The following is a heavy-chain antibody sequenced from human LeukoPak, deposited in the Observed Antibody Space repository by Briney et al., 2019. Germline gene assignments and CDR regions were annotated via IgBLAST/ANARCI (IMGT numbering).Heavy chain of an antibody. D-gene: IGHD2-2*01. CDR1: GFTFSSYA. J-gene: IGHJ4*02. CDR3: AKVRYAGYYFDS. V-gene: IGHV3-23*01. Sequence: GGSLRLSCAASGFTFSSYAMSWVRQAPGKALEWVSGISGSGSSTSYADSVRGRFTISRDNSKNTLYLQMDSLRAEDTAVYYCAKVRYAGYYFDSWGQGTLVTVSS. CDR2: ISGSGSST.